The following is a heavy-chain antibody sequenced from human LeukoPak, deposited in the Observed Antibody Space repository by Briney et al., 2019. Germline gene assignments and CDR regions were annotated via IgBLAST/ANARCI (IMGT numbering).Heavy chain of an antibody. Sequence: GGSLRLSCTASGFTFGDYAMSWVRQAPGKGLEWVGFIRSKAYGGTTEYAASVKGRLTISRDDSKSIAYLQMNSLKTEDTAVYYCTRTFGGVIVYYFDYWGQGTLVTVSS. V-gene: IGHV3-49*04. CDR2: IRSKAYGGTT. D-gene: IGHD3-16*02. J-gene: IGHJ4*02. CDR3: TRTFGGVIVYYFDY. CDR1: GFTFGDYA.